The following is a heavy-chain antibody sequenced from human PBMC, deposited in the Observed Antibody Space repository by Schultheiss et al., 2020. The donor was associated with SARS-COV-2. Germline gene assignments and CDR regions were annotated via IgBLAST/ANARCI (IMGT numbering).Heavy chain of an antibody. CDR2: IWYDGSNK. CDR1: GFTFSSYG. Sequence: GESLKISCAASGFTFSSYGMHWVRQAPGKGLEWVAVIWYDGSNKYYADSVKGRFTISRDNSKNTLYLQMNSLRAEDTAVYYCAKDFVAGIQLWLSYYGMDVWGQGTTVTVSS. V-gene: IGHV3-30*02. J-gene: IGHJ6*02. CDR3: AKDFVAGIQLWLSYYGMDV. D-gene: IGHD5-18*01.